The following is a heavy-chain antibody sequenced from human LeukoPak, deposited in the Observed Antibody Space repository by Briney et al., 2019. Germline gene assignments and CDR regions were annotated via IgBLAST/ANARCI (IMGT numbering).Heavy chain of an antibody. D-gene: IGHD6-13*01. Sequence: GGSLRLSCAASGFTFSSYAMSWVRQAPGKGLEWVSSISDSGSGAYYADSVKGRFTISRDSSKNMVYLQMNSLRAEDTAVYYCATDSSTWYFDYWGQGTQVTVSS. CDR2: ISDSGSGA. V-gene: IGHV3-23*01. CDR1: GFTFSSYA. CDR3: ATDSSTWYFDY. J-gene: IGHJ4*02.